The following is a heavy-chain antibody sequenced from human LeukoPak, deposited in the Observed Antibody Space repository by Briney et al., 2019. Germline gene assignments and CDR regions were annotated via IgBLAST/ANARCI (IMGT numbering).Heavy chain of an antibody. D-gene: IGHD2-15*01. CDR3: ARVPSGYCSGGSCYWNWFDP. Sequence: SETLSLTCNVSGDSIRGFYWAWIRQPPGKGLEWIGYFDNSGGSNYNPALESRVTISVDTSKNQFSLKLSSVTAADTAVYYCARVPSGYCSGGSCYWNWFDPWGQGTLVTVSS. CDR1: GDSIRGFY. V-gene: IGHV4-59*01. CDR2: FDNSGGS. J-gene: IGHJ5*02.